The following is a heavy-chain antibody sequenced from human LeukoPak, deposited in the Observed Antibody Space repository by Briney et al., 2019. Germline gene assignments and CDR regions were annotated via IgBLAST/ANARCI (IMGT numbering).Heavy chain of an antibody. CDR2: ISRSGSTK. D-gene: IGHD2-15*01. CDR3: ARVLRYCSGGNCYSGGLGYMDV. V-gene: IGHV3-21*04. CDR1: GFTFSTYN. Sequence: PGGSLRLSCAASGFTFSTYNMNWVRQAPGKGLEWVSSISRSGSTKYYADSVKGRFTISRDNAKNSLFLQMNSLRAEDTAVYYCARVLRYCSGGNCYSGGLGYMDVWGKGTTVTISS. J-gene: IGHJ6*03.